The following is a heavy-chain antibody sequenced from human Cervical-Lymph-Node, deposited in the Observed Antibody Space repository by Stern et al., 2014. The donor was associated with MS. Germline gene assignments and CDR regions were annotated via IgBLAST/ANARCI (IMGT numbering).Heavy chain of an antibody. V-gene: IGHV1-69*01. CDR2: IIPLFGAA. D-gene: IGHD2-21*02. CDR1: GGTITGSS. CDR3: ARGAYCGGDCYWGWYDL. Sequence: VQKEQSRTEVKKPRPSAKACCKSSGGTITGSSISWGVQAPREGPEWGGGIIPLFGAADYAQSFQGRVTITADDSTVPADKSMTSLTSEDTTVYYCARGAYCGGDCYWGWYDLWGQGTLVTV. J-gene: IGHJ5*02.